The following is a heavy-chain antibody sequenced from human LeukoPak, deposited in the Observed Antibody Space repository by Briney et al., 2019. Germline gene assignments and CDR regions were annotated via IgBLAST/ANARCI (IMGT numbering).Heavy chain of an antibody. CDR1: GGSISSSSYY. CDR3: AREMRYYGDYVGYFDY. D-gene: IGHD4-17*01. J-gene: IGHJ4*02. CDR2: IYYSGST. V-gene: IGHV4-31*03. Sequence: SETLSLTCTVSGGSISSSSYYWSWIRQHPGKGLEWIVYIYYSGSTYYNPSLKSRVTISVDTSKNQFSLKLSSVTAADTAVYYCAREMRYYGDYVGYFDYWGQGTLVTVSS.